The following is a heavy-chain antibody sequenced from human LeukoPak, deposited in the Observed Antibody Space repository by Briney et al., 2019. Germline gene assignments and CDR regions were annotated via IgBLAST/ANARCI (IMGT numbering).Heavy chain of an antibody. D-gene: IGHD2-15*01. J-gene: IGHJ4*02. CDR1: GFTFSSSA. Sequence: GGSLRLSCEASGFTFSSSAMSWVRQAPGKGLEWVSAISNNGGYTYYADSVQGRSTISRDNSKSTLCLQMNSLRAEDTAVYYCAKQLGYCSDGSCYFPYWGQGTLVTVSS. CDR3: AKQLGYCSDGSCYFPY. CDR2: ISNNGGYT. V-gene: IGHV3-23*01.